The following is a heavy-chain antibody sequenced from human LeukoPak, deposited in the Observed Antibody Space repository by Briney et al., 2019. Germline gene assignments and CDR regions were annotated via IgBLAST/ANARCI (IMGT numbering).Heavy chain of an antibody. J-gene: IGHJ4*02. CDR1: GFTFSDYY. D-gene: IGHD4-17*01. Sequence: PGGSLRLSCAASGFTFSDYYMSWIRQAPGKGLEWVSYISSSGSTIYYADSVKGRFTISRDNAKNSLYLQMNSLRAEDTAVYYCARTRYLPMVTNYFDYWGQGTLVTVSS. CDR2: ISSSGSTI. V-gene: IGHV3-11*04. CDR3: ARTRYLPMVTNYFDY.